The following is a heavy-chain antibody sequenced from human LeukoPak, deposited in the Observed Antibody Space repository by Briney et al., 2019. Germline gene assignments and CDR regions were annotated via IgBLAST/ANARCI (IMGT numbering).Heavy chain of an antibody. CDR3: ARGSDTRGFDY. D-gene: IGHD3-10*01. J-gene: IGHJ4*02. CDR1: GGSISSGGYY. CDR2: IYHSGST. Sequence: PSQTLSLTCTVSGGSISSGGYYWSWIRQPPGKGLEWIGYIYHSGSTYYNPSLKSRVTISVDTSKNQFSLKLSSVTAADTAVYYCARGSDTRGFDYWGQGTLVTVSS. V-gene: IGHV4-30-2*01.